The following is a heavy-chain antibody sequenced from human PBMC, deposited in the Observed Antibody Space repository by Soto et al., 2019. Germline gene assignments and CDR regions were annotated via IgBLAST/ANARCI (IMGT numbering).Heavy chain of an antibody. CDR1: GFYFGRYA. CDR3: AKLSYDSSGSTRNVDF. D-gene: IGHD3-22*01. CDR2: ISYDGKKE. V-gene: IGHV3-30*18. Sequence: QVELVESGGGVVQPGRSLRLACATSGFYFGRYAMHWVRHRPGKGLEWLAFISYDGKKEYYADSVKGRFTISRDNSKSTLFLQMDSLRPEDTAVYYCAKLSYDSSGSTRNVDFWGQGTLVTVSS. J-gene: IGHJ4*02.